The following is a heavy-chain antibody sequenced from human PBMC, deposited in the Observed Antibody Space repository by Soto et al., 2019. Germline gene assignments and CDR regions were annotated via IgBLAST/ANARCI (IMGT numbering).Heavy chain of an antibody. Sequence: SVKVSCKASGGTFSSYAISWVRQAPGQGLEWMGGIIPIFGTANYAQKFQGRVTITADESTSTAYMELSSLRSEDTAVYYCARLGCSSTSCGDYYYGLDVWGQGTTVTVSS. V-gene: IGHV1-69*13. CDR2: IIPIFGTA. J-gene: IGHJ6*02. CDR1: GGTFSSYA. CDR3: ARLGCSSTSCGDYYYGLDV. D-gene: IGHD2-2*01.